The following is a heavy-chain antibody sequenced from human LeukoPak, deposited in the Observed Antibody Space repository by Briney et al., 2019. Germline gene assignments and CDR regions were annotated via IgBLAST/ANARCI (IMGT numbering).Heavy chain of an antibody. V-gene: IGHV1-69*01. D-gene: IGHD4-23*01. CDR1: GGTFSSYA. CDR3: ARDQRQAIRWGILLGYYGMDV. Sequence: ASVKVSCTASGGTFSSYAISWVRQAPGQGLEWMGGIIPIFGTANYAQKFRGRVTITADESTSTAYMELSSLRSEDTAVYYCARDQRQAIRWGILLGYYGMDVWGKGTTVTVSS. J-gene: IGHJ6*04. CDR2: IIPIFGTA.